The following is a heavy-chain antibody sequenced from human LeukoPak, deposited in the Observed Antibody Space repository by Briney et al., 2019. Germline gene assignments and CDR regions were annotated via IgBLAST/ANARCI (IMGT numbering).Heavy chain of an antibody. Sequence: KSSETLSLTCTVSGGSISSYYWSWIRQPPGKGLEWIGYIYYSGSTNYNPSLKSRVTISVDTSKNQFSLELSSVTAADTAVYYCARGGSSSWYHWGQGTLVTVSS. J-gene: IGHJ4*02. CDR3: ARGGSSSWYH. CDR2: IYYSGST. CDR1: GGSISSYY. D-gene: IGHD6-13*01. V-gene: IGHV4-59*01.